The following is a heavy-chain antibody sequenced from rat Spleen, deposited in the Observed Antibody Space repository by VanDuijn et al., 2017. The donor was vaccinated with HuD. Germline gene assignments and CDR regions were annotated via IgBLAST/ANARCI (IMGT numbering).Heavy chain of an antibody. V-gene: IGHV5-25*01. CDR1: GFTFSNYG. CDR3: ARSVFDY. CDR2: ISYDGGNT. Sequence: EVQLVESGGGLVQPGRSMRLSCAASGFTFSNYGMAWVRQAPKKGLEWVAYISYDGGNTYYRDSVKGRFTISRDNAKSTLYLQMDSLRSEDTAIYYCARSVFDYWGQGVMVTVSS. J-gene: IGHJ2*01.